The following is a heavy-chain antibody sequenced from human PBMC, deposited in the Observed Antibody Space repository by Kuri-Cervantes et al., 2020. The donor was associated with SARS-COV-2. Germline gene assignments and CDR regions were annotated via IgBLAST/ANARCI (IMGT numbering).Heavy chain of an antibody. D-gene: IGHD1-26*01. J-gene: IGHJ4*02. CDR2: ISSSSSYI. CDR3: ARDQSGSYYFGYFDY. CDR1: GFTFSSYS. V-gene: IGHV3-21*01. Sequence: GGSLRLSCAASGFTFSSYSMNWVRQAPGKGLQWVSSISSSSSYIYYADSVKGRFTISRDNAKNSLYLQMNSLRAEDTAVYYCARDQSGSYYFGYFDYWGQGTLVTAPQ.